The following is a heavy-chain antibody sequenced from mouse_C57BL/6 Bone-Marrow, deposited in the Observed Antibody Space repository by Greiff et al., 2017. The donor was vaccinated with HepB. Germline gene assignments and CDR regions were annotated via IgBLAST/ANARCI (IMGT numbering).Heavy chain of an antibody. Sequence: EVQLVESGGDLVKPGGSLKLSCAASGFTFSSYGMSWVRQTPDKRLEWVATISSGGSYTYYPDSVKGRFTISRDNAKNTLYLQMSSLKSEDTAMYYCASGLLSYFDVWGTGTTVTVSS. CDR2: ISSGGSYT. CDR1: GFTFSSYG. CDR3: ASGLLSYFDV. V-gene: IGHV5-6*01. D-gene: IGHD1-1*02. J-gene: IGHJ1*03.